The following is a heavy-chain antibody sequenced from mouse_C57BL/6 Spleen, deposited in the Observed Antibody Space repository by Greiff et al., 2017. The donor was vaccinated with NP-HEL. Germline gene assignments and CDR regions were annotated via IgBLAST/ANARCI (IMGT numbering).Heavy chain of an antibody. Sequence: QVQLQQSDAELVKPGASVKISCKASGYTFTDYTIHWVKQRPEQGLEWIGYIYPRDGSTKYNEKFKGKATLTADKSSSTAYMQLNSLTSEDSAVDFCAREGANDTDYFDYWGQGTTLTVSS. CDR1: GYTFTDYT. D-gene: IGHD1-1*01. J-gene: IGHJ2*01. V-gene: IGHV1-78*01. CDR3: AREGANDTDYFDY. CDR2: IYPRDGST.